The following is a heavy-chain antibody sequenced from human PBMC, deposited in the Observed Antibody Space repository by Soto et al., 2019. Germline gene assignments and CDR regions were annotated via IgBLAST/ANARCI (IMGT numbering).Heavy chain of an antibody. CDR2: IYYSGST. CDR1: GGSISSGGYY. J-gene: IGHJ6*02. D-gene: IGHD3-10*01. CDR3: ARLGPRFGELTGPYYYYGMDV. Sequence: QVQLQESGPGLVKPSQTLSLTCTVSGGSISSGGYYWSWIRQHPGKGLEWIGYIYYSGSTYYNPSLKSRVTISVDTSKNQFSLKLSSVTAADTAVYYCARLGPRFGELTGPYYYYGMDVWGQGTTVTVSS. V-gene: IGHV4-31*03.